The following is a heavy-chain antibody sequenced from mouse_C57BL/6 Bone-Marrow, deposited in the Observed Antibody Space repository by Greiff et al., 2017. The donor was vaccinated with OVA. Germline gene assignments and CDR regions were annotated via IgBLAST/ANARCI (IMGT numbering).Heavy chain of an antibody. D-gene: IGHD1-1*01. V-gene: IGHV4-1*01. Sequence: EVKLVESGGGLVQPGGSLKLSCAASGIDFSRYWMSWVRRAPGKGLEWIGEINPDSSTINYAPSLKDKFIISRDNAKNTLYLQMSKVRSEDTALYYCARGYGSSYGYWYFDVWGTGTTVTVSS. J-gene: IGHJ1*03. CDR1: GIDFSRYW. CDR3: ARGYGSSYGYWYFDV. CDR2: INPDSSTI.